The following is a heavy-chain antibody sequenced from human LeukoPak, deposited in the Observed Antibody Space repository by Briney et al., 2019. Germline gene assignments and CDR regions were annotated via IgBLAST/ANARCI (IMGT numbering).Heavy chain of an antibody. CDR3: AKDLITVTTPYFDY. V-gene: IGHV3-23*01. CDR1: GFTFSSYA. Sequence: GGSLRLSCAASGFTFSSYAMSWVRQALGEGLEWVSAISGSGGSTYYADSVKGRFSISRDNSKNTLYLQMNSLRAEDTAVYYCAKDLITVTTPYFDYWGQGTLVTVSS. J-gene: IGHJ4*02. CDR2: ISGSGGST. D-gene: IGHD4-17*01.